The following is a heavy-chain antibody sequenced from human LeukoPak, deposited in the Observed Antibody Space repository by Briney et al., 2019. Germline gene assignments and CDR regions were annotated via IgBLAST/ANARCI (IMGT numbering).Heavy chain of an antibody. D-gene: IGHD6-13*01. CDR2: IYYSGST. Sequence: SETLSLTCTVSGGSISSSSYYWGWIRQPPGKGLEWIGSIYYSGSTYYNPSLKSRVTISVDTSKNQFSLKLSSVTAADTAVYYCRAQQLAPATNYYYYYMDVWGKGTTVTISS. J-gene: IGHJ6*03. CDR3: RAQQLAPATNYYYYYMDV. CDR1: GGSISSSSYY. V-gene: IGHV4-39*01.